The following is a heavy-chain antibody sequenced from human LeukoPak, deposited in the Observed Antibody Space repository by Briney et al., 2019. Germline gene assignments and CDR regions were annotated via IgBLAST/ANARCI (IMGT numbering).Heavy chain of an antibody. CDR3: ARDYRNNDYVWGSYRYTRTFDY. CDR2: IKQDGSEK. J-gene: IGHJ4*02. Sequence: GGSLRLSCAASGFTFSYYWMSWVRQAPGKGLEWVANIKQDGSEKYYVDSVKGRFTISRDNAKNSLYLQMNSLRAEDTAVYHCARDYRNNDYVWGSYRYTRTFDYWGQGTLVTVSS. CDR1: GFTFSYYW. V-gene: IGHV3-7*01. D-gene: IGHD3-16*02.